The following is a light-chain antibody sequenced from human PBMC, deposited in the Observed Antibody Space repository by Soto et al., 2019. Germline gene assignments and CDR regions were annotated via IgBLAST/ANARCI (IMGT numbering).Light chain of an antibody. J-gene: IGKJ5*01. V-gene: IGKV1-39*01. CDR2: GAS. CDR1: QSINRH. Sequence: DIQMTQSPSSLSASEGDRVTVTCRASQSINRHVNWYQQKPGKAPKLLIYGASNLQSGVPSRFSGSGSGTDFTLTVSGVQPDDFATYYCQQGYGLPVTFGQGTRLEIK. CDR3: QQGYGLPVT.